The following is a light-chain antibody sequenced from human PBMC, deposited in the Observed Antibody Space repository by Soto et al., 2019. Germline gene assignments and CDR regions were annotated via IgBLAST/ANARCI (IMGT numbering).Light chain of an antibody. CDR2: DVS. CDR1: QSVGSD. CDR3: QQRSQWPPT. V-gene: IGKV3-11*01. J-gene: IGKJ4*01. Sequence: ESVLTQSPAPLSLSAGQGSSLSCRASQSVGSDLAWFQQKSGQAPRLLIYDVSNRAPGIPARFSGSGSGTDFTLTISSLEPEDFALYYCQQRSQWPPTFGGGTKVDTK.